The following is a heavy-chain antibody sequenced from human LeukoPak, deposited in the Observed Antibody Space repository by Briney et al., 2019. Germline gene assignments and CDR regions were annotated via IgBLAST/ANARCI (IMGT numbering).Heavy chain of an antibody. Sequence: GESLKISCKGSGYRFTSDWIGWVRQMPGKGLEWMGIIYPGDSDTRYSPSFQGQVTISADKSISTAYLQWSSLKASDTAMYYCARRPGSGGLLLDAFDIWGQGTMVTVSS. CDR1: GYRFTSDW. D-gene: IGHD2-2*01. J-gene: IGHJ3*02. V-gene: IGHV5-51*01. CDR3: ARRPGSGGLLLDAFDI. CDR2: IYPGDSDT.